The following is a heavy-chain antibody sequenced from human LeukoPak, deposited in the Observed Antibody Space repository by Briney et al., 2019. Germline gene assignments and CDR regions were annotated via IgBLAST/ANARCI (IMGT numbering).Heavy chain of an antibody. CDR2: IYPGDSDT. CDR3: ARHARPDIVVVPAAIPWFDP. V-gene: IGHV5-51*01. Sequence: GESLKISCKGSGYDFSGDWIGWVRQMPGKGLEWMGIIYPGDSDTRYSPSFQGQVTISADKSISTAYLQWSSLKASDTAMYYCARHARPDIVVVPAAIPWFDPWGQGTLVTVSS. J-gene: IGHJ5*02. CDR1: GYDFSGDW. D-gene: IGHD2-2*01.